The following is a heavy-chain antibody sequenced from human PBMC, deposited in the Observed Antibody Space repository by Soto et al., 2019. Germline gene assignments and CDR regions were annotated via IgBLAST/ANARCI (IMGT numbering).Heavy chain of an antibody. CDR3: AKLVIGYSYGMDV. Sequence: EVQLLASGGGLVQPGGSRRLSCAASGFTFNNYAMNWVRQAPGKGLEWFSAINSSGGSTYYADSVKGRFTISRDNSKNTLYLQMNSLRAEDTAVYYCAKLVIGYSYGMDVWGQGTTVTVSS. V-gene: IGHV3-23*01. CDR1: GFTFNNYA. J-gene: IGHJ6*02. CDR2: INSSGGST. D-gene: IGHD2-15*01.